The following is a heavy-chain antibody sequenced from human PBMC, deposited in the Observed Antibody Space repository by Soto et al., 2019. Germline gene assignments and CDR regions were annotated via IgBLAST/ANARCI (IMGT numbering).Heavy chain of an antibody. CDR1: GYTFTGHY. D-gene: IGHD6-6*01. CDR3: ARDTKNSSSFTGS. V-gene: IGHV1-2*02. CDR2: INPNSGGT. J-gene: IGHJ4*02. Sequence: QVQLVQSGAEVRKPGASVRVSCKASGYTFTGHYIHWVRQAPGQGLEWMGWINPNSGGTNYAQKFQGRVTMTRDTSISTAYMELSRLTSDDTAVYFCARDTKNSSSFTGSWGQGTLVTVSS.